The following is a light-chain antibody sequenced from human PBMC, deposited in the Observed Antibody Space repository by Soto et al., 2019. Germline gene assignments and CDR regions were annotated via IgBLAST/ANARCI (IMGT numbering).Light chain of an antibody. V-gene: IGLV4-69*01. CDR2: LNSDGSH. CDR3: QTWGTGFLV. J-gene: IGLJ2*01. Sequence: QPVLTQSPSASASLGASVKLTCTLSSGHGSYAIAWHQQQPEKGPRYLMKLNSDGSHNKGDGIPDRFSGYSSGAERYLTISSLQSDDEADYYCQTWGTGFLVFGGGTKPTV. CDR1: SGHGSYA.